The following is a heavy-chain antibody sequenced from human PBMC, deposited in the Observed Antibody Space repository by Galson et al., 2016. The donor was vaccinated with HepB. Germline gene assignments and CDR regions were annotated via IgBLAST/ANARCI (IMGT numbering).Heavy chain of an antibody. CDR1: GGSISSGDYY. J-gene: IGHJ5*02. D-gene: IGHD3-22*01. V-gene: IGHV4-30-4*01. CDR2: IYFNENT. Sequence: LSLTCTVSGGSISSGDYYWSWIRQPPGKGLEWIGNIYFNENTQYNPSLGSRVTMSVDRSKNQFYLTLSSVTAADTAVYYCVRDDSRGYYYGTWVDPWGQGTPVIVSS. CDR3: VRDDSRGYYYGTWVDP.